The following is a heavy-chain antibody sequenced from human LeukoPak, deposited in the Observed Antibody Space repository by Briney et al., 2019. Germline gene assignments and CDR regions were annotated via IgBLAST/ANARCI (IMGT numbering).Heavy chain of an antibody. CDR2: ISSSSSYI. D-gene: IGHD3-16*02. J-gene: IGHJ4*02. V-gene: IGHV3-21*01. Sequence: GGSLRLSCAASGFTFSSYSMNWVRQAPGKGLEWVSSISSSSSYIYYADSVKGRFTISRDNAKNSLYLQMNSLRAEDTAVYYRATLLRLGELSLDYFDYWGQGTLVTVSS. CDR1: GFTFSSYS. CDR3: ATLLRLGELSLDYFDY.